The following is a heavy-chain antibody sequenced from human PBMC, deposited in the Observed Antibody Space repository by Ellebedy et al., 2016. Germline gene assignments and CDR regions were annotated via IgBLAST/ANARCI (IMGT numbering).Heavy chain of an antibody. J-gene: IGHJ6*02. D-gene: IGHD2-8*01. CDR1: GFTISRHY. Sequence: GESLKISCAASGFTISRHYMTWLRQAPGKGLEWVANIKQGGNEQFYVDSVKGRFTISRDNTDNSLYLQMNNLRVEDTAVYYCARAYVSLSGVSFNRADAMDVWGQGTTVTVSS. CDR2: IKQGGNEQ. CDR3: ARAYVSLSGVSFNRADAMDV. V-gene: IGHV3-7*01.